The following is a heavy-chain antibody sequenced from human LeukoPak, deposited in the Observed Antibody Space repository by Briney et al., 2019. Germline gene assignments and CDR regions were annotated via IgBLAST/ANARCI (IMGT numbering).Heavy chain of an antibody. CDR2: IYYSGST. D-gene: IGHD6-13*01. Sequence: SETLSLTCTVSGGSISSYYWSWIRQPPGKGLEWIGYIYYSGSTNYNPSLKSRVTMSVDTSKNQFSLKLSSVTAADTAVYYCARGYSTSWHNSFDPWGQGTLVTVSS. CDR3: ARGYSTSWHNSFDP. J-gene: IGHJ5*02. CDR1: GGSISSYY. V-gene: IGHV4-59*01.